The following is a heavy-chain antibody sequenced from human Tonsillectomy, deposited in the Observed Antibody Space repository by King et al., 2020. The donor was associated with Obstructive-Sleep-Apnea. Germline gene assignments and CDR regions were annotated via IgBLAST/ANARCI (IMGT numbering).Heavy chain of an antibody. CDR2: IYSGGST. V-gene: IGHV3-66*01. D-gene: IGHD3-16*02. CDR3: ARDSGSYRSIPLQGAY. J-gene: IGHJ4*02. CDR1: GFTVSSNY. Sequence: DVQLVESGGGLVQPGGSLRLSCAASGFTVSSNYMNWVRQAPGKGLEWVSVIYSGGSTYYADSVKGRFTISRDNSKNTLYLQMNSLRAEDTAVYYCARDSGSYRSIPLQGAYWGQGTLVSVSS.